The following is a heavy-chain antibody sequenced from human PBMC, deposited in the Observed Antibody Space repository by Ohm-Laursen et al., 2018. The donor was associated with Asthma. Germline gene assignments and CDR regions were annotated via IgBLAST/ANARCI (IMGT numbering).Heavy chain of an antibody. CDR2: VNDEGNEK. CDR3: AKGTAAPRPHYFDS. CDR1: GFSFSDSW. V-gene: IGHV3-7*01. D-gene: IGHD6-13*01. J-gene: IGHJ4*02. Sequence: SLRLSCSASGFSFSDSWMSWVRQAPGKGLECVANVNDEGNEKYYVGSVKGRFTISRDNAKQSLFLQMNSLRVEDTAVYYCAKGTAAPRPHYFDSWGQGTLVTVSS.